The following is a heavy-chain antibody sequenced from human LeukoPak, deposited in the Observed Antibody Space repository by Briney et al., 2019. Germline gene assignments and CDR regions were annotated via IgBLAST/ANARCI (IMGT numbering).Heavy chain of an antibody. Sequence: PGGSLRLSCAASGFTFSSYAMSWVRQAPGKGLEWVSAISGSGGSTYYADSVKGRFTISRDNAKNSLYLQMNSLRDEDTAVYYCAMTTDYYDSSGYYFDWGQGTLVTVSS. CDR1: GFTFSSYA. J-gene: IGHJ4*02. CDR2: ISGSGGST. V-gene: IGHV3-23*01. D-gene: IGHD3-22*01. CDR3: AMTTDYYDSSGYYFD.